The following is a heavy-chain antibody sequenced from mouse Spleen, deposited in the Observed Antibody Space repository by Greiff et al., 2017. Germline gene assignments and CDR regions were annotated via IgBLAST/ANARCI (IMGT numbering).Heavy chain of an antibody. CDR2: ISYDGSN. CDR3: ARTSYYGSSY. D-gene: IGHD1-1*01. J-gene: IGHJ2*01. Sequence: EVKLLESGPGLVKPSQSLSLTCSVTGYSITSGYYWNWIRQFPGNKLEWMGYISYDGSNNYNPSLKNRISITRDTSKNQFFLKLNSVTTEDTATYYCARTSYYGSSYWGQGTTLTVSS. CDR1: GYSITSGYY. V-gene: IGHV3-6*01.